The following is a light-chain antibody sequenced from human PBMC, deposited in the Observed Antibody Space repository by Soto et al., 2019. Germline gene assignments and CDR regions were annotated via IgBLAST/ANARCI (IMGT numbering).Light chain of an antibody. CDR3: QSCDSSLSGSGV. Sequence: QSVLTQPPSVSGAPGQRVTISWPGSSSNIGEGYDVYWYQQLPGTAPKLLIYRNSNRPSGVPDRFSGSKSGTSASLAITGLQAEDEADYYCQSCDSSLSGSGVFGTGTKVTV. J-gene: IGLJ1*01. V-gene: IGLV1-40*01. CDR1: SSNIGEGYD. CDR2: RNS.